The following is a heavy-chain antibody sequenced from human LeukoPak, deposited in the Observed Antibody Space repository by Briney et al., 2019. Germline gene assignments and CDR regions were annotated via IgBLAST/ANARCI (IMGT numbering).Heavy chain of an antibody. CDR1: GDTFTSYD. Sequence: ASVKVSCKASGDTFTSYDINWVRQAPGQGLEWMGWMNSNSGNTGYAQKFQGRLTITRITSISTAYMELSSLRSEDTAVYYCARGASRSFDYWGQGTLVTVSS. D-gene: IGHD2-15*01. CDR3: ARGASRSFDY. CDR2: MNSNSGNT. V-gene: IGHV1-8*03. J-gene: IGHJ4*02.